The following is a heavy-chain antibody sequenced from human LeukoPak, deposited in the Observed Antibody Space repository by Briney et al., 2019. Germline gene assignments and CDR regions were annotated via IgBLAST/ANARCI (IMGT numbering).Heavy chain of an antibody. Sequence: SETLSLTCTVSGGSISSYYWSWIRQPPGKGLEWIGYIYYSGSTNYNPSLKSRVTISVDTSKNQFSLKLSSVTAADTAVYYCASNGVLLWFGEFDPWGQGTLVNVSS. D-gene: IGHD3-10*01. CDR2: IYYSGST. J-gene: IGHJ5*02. CDR3: ASNGVLLWFGEFDP. CDR1: GGSISSYY. V-gene: IGHV4-59*01.